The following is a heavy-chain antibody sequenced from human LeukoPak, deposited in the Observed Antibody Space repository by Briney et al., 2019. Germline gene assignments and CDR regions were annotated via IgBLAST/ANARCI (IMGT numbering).Heavy chain of an antibody. D-gene: IGHD3-3*01. J-gene: IGHJ5*02. V-gene: IGHV1-24*01. CDR2: FDPEDGET. CDR3: ATAVGPVHPRRITIFGVVTGFDP. CDR1: GYTLTELS. Sequence: GASVKVSCKVSGYTLTELSMHWVRQAPGKGLEWMGGFDPEDGETIYAQKFQGRVTTTEDTSTDTAYMELSSLRSGDTAVYYCATAVGPVHPRRITIFGVVTGFDPWGQGTLVTVSS.